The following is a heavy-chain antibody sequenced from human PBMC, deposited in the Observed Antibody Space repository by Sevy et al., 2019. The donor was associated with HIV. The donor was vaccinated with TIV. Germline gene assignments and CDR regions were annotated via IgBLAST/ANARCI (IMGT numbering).Heavy chain of an antibody. D-gene: IGHD3-16*01. CDR2: IRSKTYGGTT. V-gene: IGHV3-49*03. CDR1: GFTFGDYA. J-gene: IGHJ6*02. CDR3: TRVRGTISPYYYYGMDV. Sequence: GGSLRLSCTASGFTFGDYAMSWCRQAPGKGLEWVGFIRSKTYGGTTEYAASAKGRFTISRDDCKSIAYLQMNSLKTEDTAVYYCTRVRGTISPYYYYGMDVWGQGTTVTVSS.